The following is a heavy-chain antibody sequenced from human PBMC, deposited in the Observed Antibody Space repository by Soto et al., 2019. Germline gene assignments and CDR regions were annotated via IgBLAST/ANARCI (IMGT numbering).Heavy chain of an antibody. J-gene: IGHJ5*02. Sequence: SETLSLTCTVSGGSISSYYWSWIRQPPGKGLEWIGYIYYSGSTNYNPSLKSRVTISVDTSKNQFSLKLSSVTAADTAVYYCARGSIAAADTEFDPWGQGTLVTVSS. V-gene: IGHV4-59*01. CDR3: ARGSIAAADTEFDP. CDR2: IYYSGST. CDR1: GGSISSYY. D-gene: IGHD6-13*01.